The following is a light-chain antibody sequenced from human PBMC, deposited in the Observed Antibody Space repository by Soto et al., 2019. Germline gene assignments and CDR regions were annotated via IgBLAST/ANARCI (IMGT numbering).Light chain of an antibody. V-gene: IGKV3-20*01. J-gene: IGKJ1*01. CDR1: QSIGLA. Sequence: VLSKSQATLSLSPGERATLSCRASQSIGLAIAWYTHKPGQAPRLLIYGASSRATGIPDRFSGSGSGTDFTLTISRLEPEEFAVYYCQQYGSSRTVGQGTKVDIK. CDR3: QQYGSSRT. CDR2: GAS.